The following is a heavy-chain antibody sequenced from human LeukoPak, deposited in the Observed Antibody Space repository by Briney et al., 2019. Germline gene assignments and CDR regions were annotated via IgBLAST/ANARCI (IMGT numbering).Heavy chain of an antibody. V-gene: IGHV4-4*07. J-gene: IGHJ6*03. CDR3: ARLKFYDSTGYSPGPYTGV. CDR2: LYPGVST. D-gene: IGHD3-22*01. CDR1: GGPMYSYY. Sequence: SETLSLTCTVSGGPMYSYYWSWIRQTAGKGLEWIGRLYPGVSTNYNPSLKSRVTMSVDTSKNQFALKLSAVTAADTAVYYCARLKFYDSTGYSPGPYTGVWRRGTTVTVSS.